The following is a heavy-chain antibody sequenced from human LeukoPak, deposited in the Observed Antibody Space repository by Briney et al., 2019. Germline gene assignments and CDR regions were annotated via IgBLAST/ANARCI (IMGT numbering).Heavy chain of an antibody. J-gene: IGHJ4*02. CDR2: ISSSSNFI. D-gene: IGHD1-7*01. Sequence: PGGSLRLSCAASGLTFSIYSMNWVRQAPGKGLEWVSSISSSSNFIYYADSVKGRFTISRDNAKNSLYLQMNSLRAEDTAVYYCARDRGILELRRWYYFDYWGQGTLVTVSS. V-gene: IGHV3-21*01. CDR1: GLTFSIYS. CDR3: ARDRGILELRRWYYFDY.